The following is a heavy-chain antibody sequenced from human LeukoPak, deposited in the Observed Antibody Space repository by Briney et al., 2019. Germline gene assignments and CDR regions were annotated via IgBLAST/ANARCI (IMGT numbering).Heavy chain of an antibody. CDR3: ASDLFKWELLVGGIDV. J-gene: IGHJ3*01. V-gene: IGHV3-30*02. CDR1: GFTFSSYG. Sequence: GGSLRLSCAASGFTFSSYGFHWVRQAPGKGLEGVAFIRFDGSDKYYTDSVKGRFTISRDNSKKTLYLQMNSLRAEDTAVYYCASDLFKWELLVGGIDVWGQGTMVTVSS. D-gene: IGHD3-10*01. CDR2: IRFDGSDK.